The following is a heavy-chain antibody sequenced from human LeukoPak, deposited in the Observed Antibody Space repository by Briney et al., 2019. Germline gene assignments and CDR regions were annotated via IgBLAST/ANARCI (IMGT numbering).Heavy chain of an antibody. V-gene: IGHV1-46*03. CDR3: ARSITMVRGVIPRGSWFAP. D-gene: IGHD3-10*01. J-gene: IGHJ5*02. CDR1: GYTFTSYY. Sequence: ASVKVSCKASGYTFTSYYMHWVRQAPGQGLEWMGIINPSGGSTSYAQKFQGRVTMTRDTSTSTVYMELSSLRSEDTSVYYCARSITMVRGVIPRGSWFAPWGQGTLVTVSS. CDR2: INPSGGST.